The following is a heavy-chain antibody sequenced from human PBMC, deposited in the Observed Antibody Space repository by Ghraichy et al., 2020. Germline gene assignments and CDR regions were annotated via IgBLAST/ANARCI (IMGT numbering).Heavy chain of an antibody. Sequence: ASVKVSCKASGYTFTSYGISWVRQAPGQGLEWMGWISAYNGNTNYAQKLQGRVTMTTDTSTSTAYMELRSLRSDDTAVYYCARYWRQLWLREDYYYYGMDVWGQGTTVTVSS. D-gene: IGHD5-18*01. V-gene: IGHV1-18*01. CDR2: ISAYNGNT. CDR1: GYTFTSYG. J-gene: IGHJ6*02. CDR3: ARYWRQLWLREDYYYYGMDV.